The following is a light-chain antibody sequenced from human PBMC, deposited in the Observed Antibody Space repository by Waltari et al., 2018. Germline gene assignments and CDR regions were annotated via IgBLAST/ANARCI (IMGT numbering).Light chain of an antibody. CDR3: CSYAGSYTF. Sequence: QSALTQPRSVSGSPGQSVTISCTGTSSDVGAYNYVSWYQQHPGKAPKVMIYDVSKRPSGVPDRFSGSKSGNTASLTISGLQAEDEADYYCCSYAGSYTFFGTGTKVTVL. V-gene: IGLV2-11*01. CDR2: DVS. CDR1: SSDVGAYNY. J-gene: IGLJ1*01.